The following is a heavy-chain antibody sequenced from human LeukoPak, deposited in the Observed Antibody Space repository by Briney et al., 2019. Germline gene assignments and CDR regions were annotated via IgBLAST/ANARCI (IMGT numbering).Heavy chain of an antibody. V-gene: IGHV3-30*03. CDR2: IANDGRDK. D-gene: IGHD4-11*01. CDR3: ARGLQGIDY. CDR1: GFSFSSYG. Sequence: GGSLRLSCAASGFSFSSYGMYWVRQAPGKGPEWVAVIANDGRDKYEADSVKGRFIISRDNSKNTLYLQMNSLRAEDTAVYYCARGLQGIDYWGQGTLVTVSS. J-gene: IGHJ4*02.